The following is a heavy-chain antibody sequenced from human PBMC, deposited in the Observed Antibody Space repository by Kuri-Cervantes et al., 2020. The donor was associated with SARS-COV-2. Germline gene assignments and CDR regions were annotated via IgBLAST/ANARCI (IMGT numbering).Heavy chain of an antibody. Sequence: GSLRLSCAVYGGSFSGYYWSWIRQPPGKGLEWIGYIYYSGSTNYNPSLKSRVTISVDTSKNQFSLKLSSVTAADTAVYYCARDKGQVAVASSWWFDPWGQGTLVTVSS. CDR2: IYYSGST. J-gene: IGHJ5*02. D-gene: IGHD6-19*01. CDR1: GGSFSGYY. V-gene: IGHV4-59*01. CDR3: ARDKGQVAVASSWWFDP.